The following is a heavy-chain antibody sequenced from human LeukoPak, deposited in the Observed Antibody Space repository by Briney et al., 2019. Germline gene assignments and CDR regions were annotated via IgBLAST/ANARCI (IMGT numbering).Heavy chain of an antibody. D-gene: IGHD3-22*01. CDR1: GGSISSGSYY. CDR3: ARVGPNSSGYHLFDY. J-gene: IGHJ4*02. Sequence: PSETLSLTCTVSGGSISSGSYYWSWIRQPAGKGLEWIGRIYTSGSTNYNPSLKSRVSISVDTSKNQFSLKLSSVTAADTAVYYCARVGPNSSGYHLFDYWGQGTLVTVSS. CDR2: IYTSGST. V-gene: IGHV4-61*02.